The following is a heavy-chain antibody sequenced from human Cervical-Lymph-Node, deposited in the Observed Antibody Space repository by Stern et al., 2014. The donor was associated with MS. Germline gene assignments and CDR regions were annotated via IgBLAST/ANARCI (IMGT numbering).Heavy chain of an antibody. Sequence: QVQLVQSGAEVKKPGSSVKVSCQTSGGTFSSHAINWVRQAPGQGLEWMGGVIPFFGTVDYAQKFQGRLTITADESTNTAYMELSSLRSEDTAVYYCARDQIPYYYYGMDVWGQGTTVTVSS. CDR1: GGTFSSHA. CDR3: ARDQIPYYYYGMDV. CDR2: VIPFFGTV. J-gene: IGHJ6*02. D-gene: IGHD2-2*02. V-gene: IGHV1-69*01.